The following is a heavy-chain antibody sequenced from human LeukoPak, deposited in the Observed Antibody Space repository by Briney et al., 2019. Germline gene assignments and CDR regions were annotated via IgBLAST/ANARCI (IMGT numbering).Heavy chain of an antibody. J-gene: IGHJ4*02. Sequence: GGSLRLSCAASGFTFSSYSMNWVRQAPGKGPEWVSAIGSSGATTFYADSVKGRFTISRDNAKNSLYLQMNSLRAEDTAMYYCARAKLGYCSGGSCYPSFDYWGQGTLVTVSS. V-gene: IGHV3-48*04. CDR2: IGSSGATT. CDR1: GFTFSSYS. D-gene: IGHD2-15*01. CDR3: ARAKLGYCSGGSCYPSFDY.